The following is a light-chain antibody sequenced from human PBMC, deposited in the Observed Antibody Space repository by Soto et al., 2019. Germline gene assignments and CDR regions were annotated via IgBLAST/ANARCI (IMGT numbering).Light chain of an antibody. CDR1: QSVSSN. CDR3: PQYESSPRT. J-gene: IGKJ1*01. V-gene: IGKV3-15*01. Sequence: EIVMTQSPSTLSVSPWERATLSCMASQSVSSNLAWYQQKPGQAPRLLIYGASTRATGIPARFSGSGSGTDFTLTISRLEPEDFAVYYCPQYESSPRTFGQGTKVDIK. CDR2: GAS.